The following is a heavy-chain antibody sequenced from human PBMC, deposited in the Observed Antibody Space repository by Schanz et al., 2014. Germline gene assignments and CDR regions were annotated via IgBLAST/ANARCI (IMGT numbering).Heavy chain of an antibody. Sequence: VQLVESGGGLVKPGGSLRLSCAASGFTFNDYWMHWVRQAPGKGLVWVSRINSDGRSTNYADSVKGRFTISRDTAENSVYLQMNSLRAEDTAVYYCARDGYRNGRPFDHWGQGTRVTVSA. CDR2: INSDGRST. J-gene: IGHJ4*02. CDR1: GFTFNDYW. D-gene: IGHD5-18*01. CDR3: ARDGYRNGRPFDH. V-gene: IGHV3-74*01.